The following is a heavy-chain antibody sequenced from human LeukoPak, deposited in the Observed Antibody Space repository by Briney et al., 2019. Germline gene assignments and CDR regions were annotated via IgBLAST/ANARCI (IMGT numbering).Heavy chain of an antibody. V-gene: IGHV4-39*07. CDR1: GGSTSSSGYY. CDR2: IYNSGST. Sequence: SETLSLTCTVSGGSTSSSGYYWGWVRQPPGKGLEWIGSIYNSGSTYYNPSLKSRVTISVDTSKNQFSLKLSSVTAADTAVYYCARSYGYGTNFDYWGQGTLVTVSS. CDR3: ARSYGYGTNFDY. J-gene: IGHJ4*02. D-gene: IGHD5-18*01.